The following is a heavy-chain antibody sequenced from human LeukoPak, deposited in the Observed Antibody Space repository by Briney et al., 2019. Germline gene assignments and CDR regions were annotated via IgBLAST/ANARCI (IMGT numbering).Heavy chain of an antibody. V-gene: IGHV3-7*01. CDR2: IKQDGSEK. D-gene: IGHD3-3*01. CDR3: ARVPGYYDFWSGYYTSYYYYYMDV. CDR1: GFTFSSYW. J-gene: IGHJ6*03. Sequence: PGGSLRLSCATSGFTFSSYWMSWVRQAPGKGLEWVANIKQDGSEKYYVDSVKGRFTISRDNAKNSLYLQMNSLRAEDTAVYYCARVPGYYDFWSGYYTSYYYYYMDVWGKGTTVTVSS.